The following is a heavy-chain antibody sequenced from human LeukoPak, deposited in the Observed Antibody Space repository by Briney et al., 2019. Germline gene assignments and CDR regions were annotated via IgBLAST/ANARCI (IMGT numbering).Heavy chain of an antibody. CDR3: ASGGGGTYYMDV. V-gene: IGHV1-2*02. CDR1: RNTFIDYY. Sequence: GASVKVSCKASRNTFIDYYMHWVRQAPGQGLEWMGWINPKSGGTKFAQKFQGRVTMTRDTSISTAYMELRRLRFDDAAVYYCASGGGGTYYMDVWGKGTTVTISS. D-gene: IGHD3-16*01. CDR2: INPKSGGT. J-gene: IGHJ6*03.